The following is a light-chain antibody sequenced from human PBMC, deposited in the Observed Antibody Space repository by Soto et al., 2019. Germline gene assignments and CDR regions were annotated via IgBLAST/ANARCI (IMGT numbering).Light chain of an antibody. CDR1: SSDVGGHNY. CDR2: DVS. J-gene: IGLJ1*01. V-gene: IGLV2-14*01. CDR3: SSYTSSSTSRYV. Sequence: QSVLTQPASVSGSPGQSITISCTGTSSDVGGHNYVSWYQQHPGKAPKLMIYDVSNRPSGVSNRFSGSKSGNTASLTISGLQAEDEADYYCSSYTSSSTSRYVFGTGTKLTVL.